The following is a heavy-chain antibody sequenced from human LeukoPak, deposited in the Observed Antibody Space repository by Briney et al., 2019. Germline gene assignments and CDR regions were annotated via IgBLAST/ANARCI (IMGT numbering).Heavy chain of an antibody. D-gene: IGHD5-18*01. CDR3: ARERIQLWLLDY. CDR2: ISYDGSNQ. J-gene: IGHJ4*02. Sequence: VAVISYDGSNQYYADSVKGRFTISRDNSKNTLYLQMNSLRAEDTAVYYCARERIQLWLLDYWGQGTLVTVSS. V-gene: IGHV3-30-3*01.